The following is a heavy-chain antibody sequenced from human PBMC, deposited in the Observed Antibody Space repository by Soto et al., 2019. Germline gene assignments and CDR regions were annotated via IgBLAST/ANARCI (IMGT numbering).Heavy chain of an antibody. CDR2: INHSGST. CDR3: ARDKITGLFDY. V-gene: IGHV4-34*01. CDR1: GGSFSGYY. J-gene: IGHJ4*02. D-gene: IGHD3-16*01. Sequence: QVQLQQWGAGLLKPSETLSLTCAVYGGSFSGYYWTWIRQPPGTGLEWIGEINHSGSTNYNPSLKSRVTISVDTSKYQFSLKLPSVTAADTAWYYCARDKITGLFDYWGQGTLVTVSS.